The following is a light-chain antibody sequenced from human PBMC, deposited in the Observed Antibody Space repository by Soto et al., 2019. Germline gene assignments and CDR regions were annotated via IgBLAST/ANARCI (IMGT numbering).Light chain of an antibody. CDR1: QGVGST. J-gene: IGKJ4*01. Sequence: EIVMTQSPATLSVSPGERVTLSCRASQGVGSTLAWYRQQPGQAPRLLIYDAYIRDTGVPARFSGSGSGTEFTLTIRSLQSEDFAVYYCQHYKTWPLAFGGGTKVEIK. V-gene: IGKV3-15*01. CDR3: QHYKTWPLA. CDR2: DAY.